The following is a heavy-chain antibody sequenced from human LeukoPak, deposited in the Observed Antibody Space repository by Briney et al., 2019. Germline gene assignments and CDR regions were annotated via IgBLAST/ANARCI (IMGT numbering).Heavy chain of an antibody. CDR2: ISGSGGST. D-gene: IGHD3-9*01. Sequence: GGSLRLSCAVSGFSLSRYAMSWVRQAPGKGLEWVSAISGSGGSTYYADSVKGRFTISRDNSKNTLYLQMNSLRAEDTAVYYCAKLYYDILTGYSPFDYWGQGTLVTVSS. CDR1: GFSLSRYA. J-gene: IGHJ4*02. V-gene: IGHV3-23*01. CDR3: AKLYYDILTGYSPFDY.